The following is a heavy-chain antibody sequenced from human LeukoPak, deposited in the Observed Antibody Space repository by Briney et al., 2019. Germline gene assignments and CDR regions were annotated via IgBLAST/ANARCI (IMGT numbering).Heavy chain of an antibody. CDR1: GVTFSSYS. V-gene: IGHV3-21*03. Sequence: PGGSLRLTCAASGVTFSSYSMNWVRQAPGKGLEWVSSISSSSSYIYYADSVKGRFTISRDNAKTSLYLQMNSLRPEDRAVYYCARSVRRGSSDGDYWGQGTLVTVSS. D-gene: IGHD1-26*01. J-gene: IGHJ4*02. CDR3: ARSVRRGSSDGDY. CDR2: ISSSSSYI.